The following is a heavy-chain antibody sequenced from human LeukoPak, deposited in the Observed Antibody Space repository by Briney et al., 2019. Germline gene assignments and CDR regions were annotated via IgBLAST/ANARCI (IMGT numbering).Heavy chain of an antibody. CDR1: GGSISSGDYY. V-gene: IGHV4-30-4*01. CDR2: IYYSGST. CDR3: ARYKGRYCSSTSCPSGAFDI. J-gene: IGHJ3*02. D-gene: IGHD2-2*01. Sequence: SQTLSLTCTVSGGSISSGDYYWSWIRQPPGKGLEWIGYIYYSGSTYYNPSLKSRVTISVDTSKNQFSLKLSSVTAADTAVYYCARYKGRYCSSTSCPSGAFDIWGQGKMVTVSS.